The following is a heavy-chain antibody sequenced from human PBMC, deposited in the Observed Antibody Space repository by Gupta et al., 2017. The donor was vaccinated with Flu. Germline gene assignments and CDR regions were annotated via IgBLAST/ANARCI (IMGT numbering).Heavy chain of an antibody. V-gene: IGHV3-23*01. Sequence: EVQMLESGGGPVQAGDSLRLSCPSSGVDFGDYAMTWVRQGPGKALQWVSSIDGRGEVTYYADAGKGRFTISRDNSKNIFYVYMHNLRVDDTAVYFCARVPSRWELLPFDRWVQGTPVPVSS. CDR2: IDGRGEVT. CDR1: GVDFGDYA. J-gene: IGHJ4*02. CDR3: ARVPSRWELLPFDR. D-gene: IGHD1-26*01.